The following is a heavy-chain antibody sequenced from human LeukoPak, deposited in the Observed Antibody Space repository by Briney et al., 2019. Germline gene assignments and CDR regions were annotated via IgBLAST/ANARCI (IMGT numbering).Heavy chain of an antibody. CDR2: ISAYNGNT. CDR3: ARADYYYDSSGYYPLPPRY. V-gene: IGHV1-18*01. J-gene: IGHJ4*02. Sequence: ASVTVSCKASGYTFTSYGISWVRQAPGQGLEWMGWISAYNGNTNYAQKLQGRVTMTTDTSTSTAYMELRSLRSDDTAVYYCARADYYYDSSGYYPLPPRYWGQGTLVTVSS. D-gene: IGHD3-22*01. CDR1: GYTFTSYG.